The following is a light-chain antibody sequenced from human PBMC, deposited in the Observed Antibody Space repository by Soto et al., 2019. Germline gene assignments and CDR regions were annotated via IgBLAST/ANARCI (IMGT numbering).Light chain of an antibody. Sequence: VLTQSPDTLSLSPGGRATLSCRASQDVGKFLVWYHQKPGLSPSLVIYEASKRATDIPDRFSGSGSGTAFTLTINRLEPEDVGLYYCQQRNSWPLPFGGGTKVELK. CDR3: QQRNSWPLP. CDR2: EAS. J-gene: IGKJ4*02. CDR1: QDVGKF. V-gene: IGKV3-11*01.